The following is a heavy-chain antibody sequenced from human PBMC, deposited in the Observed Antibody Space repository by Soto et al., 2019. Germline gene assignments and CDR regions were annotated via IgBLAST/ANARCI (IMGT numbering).Heavy chain of an antibody. CDR2: ISGSGGST. V-gene: IGHV3-23*01. Sequence: GGSLRLSCAASGFTFSSYAMSWVRQAPGKGLEWVSAISGSGGSTYYADSVKDRFTISRENSKNTLYLQMNSLRAEDTAVYYCAKDNYGDYVYYYYGMDVWGQGTTVTVSS. J-gene: IGHJ6*02. D-gene: IGHD4-17*01. CDR1: GFTFSSYA. CDR3: AKDNYGDYVYYYYGMDV.